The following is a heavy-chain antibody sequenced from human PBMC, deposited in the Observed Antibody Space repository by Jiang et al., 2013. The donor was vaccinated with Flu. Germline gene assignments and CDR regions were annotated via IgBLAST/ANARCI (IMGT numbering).Heavy chain of an antibody. V-gene: IGHV3-11*04. D-gene: IGHD3-22*01. Sequence: FTISRDNAKNSLYLQMNSLRAEDTAVYYCARGGYYDSSGYYHLDYWGQGTLVTVSS. CDR3: ARGGYYDSSGYYHLDY. J-gene: IGHJ4*02.